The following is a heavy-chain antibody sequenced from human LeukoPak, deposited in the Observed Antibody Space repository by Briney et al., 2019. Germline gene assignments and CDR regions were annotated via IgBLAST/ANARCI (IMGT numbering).Heavy chain of an antibody. D-gene: IGHD6-19*01. Sequence: ASVKVSCKASGYTFTSYGISWVRQAPGQGLEWKGWISAYNGNTNYAQKLQGRVTMTTDTSTSTAYMELRSLRSDDTAVYYCARDGTAVAADNWFDPWGQGTLVTVSS. V-gene: IGHV1-18*01. CDR2: ISAYNGNT. CDR1: GYTFTSYG. CDR3: ARDGTAVAADNWFDP. J-gene: IGHJ5*02.